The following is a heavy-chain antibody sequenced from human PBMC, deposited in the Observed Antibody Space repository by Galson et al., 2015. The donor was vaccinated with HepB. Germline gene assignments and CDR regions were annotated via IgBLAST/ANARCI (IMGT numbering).Heavy chain of an antibody. D-gene: IGHD2-2*01. V-gene: IGHV1-69*04. CDR3: ARAVGYCSSTSCYEGYYYYYGMDV. J-gene: IGHJ6*02. Sequence: SVKVSCKASGGTFSSYAISWVRQAPGQGLEWMGRIIPILGIANYAQKFQGRVTITADKSTSTAYMELSSLRSEDTAVYYCARAVGYCSSTSCYEGYYYYYGMDVWGQGTTVTVSS. CDR1: GGTFSSYA. CDR2: IIPILGIA.